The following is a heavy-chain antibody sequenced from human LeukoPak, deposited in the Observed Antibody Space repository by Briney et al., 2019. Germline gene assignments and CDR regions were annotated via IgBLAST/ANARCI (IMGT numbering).Heavy chain of an antibody. J-gene: IGHJ4*02. D-gene: IGHD3-22*01. CDR2: ISYDGSNK. CDR1: GFTFSSYG. Sequence: GGSLRLSCAASGFTFSSYGMHWVRQAPGKGLEWVAVISYDGSNKYYADSVKGRFTISRDNSKNTLYLQMNSLRAEDTAVYYCAKDKVDYYDSSGFDYWGQGTLVTVSS. CDR3: AKDKVDYYDSSGFDY. V-gene: IGHV3-30*18.